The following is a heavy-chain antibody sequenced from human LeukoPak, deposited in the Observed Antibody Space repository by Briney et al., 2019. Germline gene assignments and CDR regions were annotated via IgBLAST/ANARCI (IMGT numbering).Heavy chain of an antibody. D-gene: IGHD1-26*01. CDR2: INPNSGGT. Sequence: ASVKVSCKASGYTFTGYYMHWVRQAPGQGLEWMGWINPNSGGTNYAQKFQGRVTMTRETFNSTAYMELSRLRSDDTAVYYCARGVGFLFDYWGQGTLVTVSS. J-gene: IGHJ4*02. CDR1: GYTFTGYY. CDR3: ARGVGFLFDY. V-gene: IGHV1-2*02.